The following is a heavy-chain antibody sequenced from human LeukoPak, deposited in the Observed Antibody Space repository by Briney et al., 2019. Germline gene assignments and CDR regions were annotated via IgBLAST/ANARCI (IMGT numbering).Heavy chain of an antibody. CDR3: GKTDIYFNPIDY. CDR2: IHRAGRT. J-gene: IGHJ4*02. V-gene: IGHV4-61*01. D-gene: IGHD3-9*01. CDR1: GGSVSSGSYY. Sequence: SETLSLTCTVSGGSVSSGSYYWSWIRQPPGKGLEWIGEIHRAGRTRYNPSLKSRVTISMDYSKNQFSLKLTSVTAADTAIYYCGKTDIYFNPIDYWGPGSLVTVSS.